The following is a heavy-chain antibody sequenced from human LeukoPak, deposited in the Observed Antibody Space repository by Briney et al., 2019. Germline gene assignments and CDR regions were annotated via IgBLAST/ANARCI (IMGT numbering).Heavy chain of an antibody. D-gene: IGHD3-10*01. CDR2: IYSGGST. J-gene: IGHJ2*01. CDR1: GFTVSDTY. Sequence: GGSLRLSCAASGFTVSDTYMSWVRQAPGKGLEWVSVIYSGGSTYYADSVKGRFTISRDNSKNTLYLQMNSLRAEDTAVYYCARDQLYGFNWYFDLWGRGTLVTVSS. V-gene: IGHV3-53*01. CDR3: ARDQLYGFNWYFDL.